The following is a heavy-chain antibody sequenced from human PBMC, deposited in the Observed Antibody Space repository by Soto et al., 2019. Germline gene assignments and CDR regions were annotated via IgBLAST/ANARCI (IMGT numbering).Heavy chain of an antibody. CDR1: GFTISTFA. J-gene: IGHJ4*02. D-gene: IGHD2-21*01. CDR3: AKDAVYNDGLWLMDS. CDR2: MTGSGATI. Sequence: GGSLRLSCAASGFTISTFAMTWVRQAPGKGLESVCGMTGSGATIHYADSVRGRFTISKDNSKNVLFLQMDYLRDEDTAIYYCAKDAVYNDGLWLMDSWGQGTLVTVSS. V-gene: IGHV3-23*01.